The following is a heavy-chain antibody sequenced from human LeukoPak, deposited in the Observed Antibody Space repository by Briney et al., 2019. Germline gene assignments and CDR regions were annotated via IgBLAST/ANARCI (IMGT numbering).Heavy chain of an antibody. J-gene: IGHJ3*02. CDR2: MNPKSGST. V-gene: IGHV1-8*01. CDR3: ARLSRFGVEVITTEGNAFDI. Sequence: GASVKVSCKASGYSFSSYDINWVRQATGQGLEWMGWMNPKSGSTGYAQKFQDRLTMTRNTSISTAYMELSSLTSKDTALYYCARLSRFGVEVITTEGNAFDIWGQGTVVTVSS. D-gene: IGHD3-22*01. CDR1: GYSFSSYD.